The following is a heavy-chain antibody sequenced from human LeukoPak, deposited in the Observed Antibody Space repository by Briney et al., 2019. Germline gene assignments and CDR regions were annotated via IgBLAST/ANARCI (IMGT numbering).Heavy chain of an antibody. V-gene: IGHV3-48*02. D-gene: IGHD6-13*01. Sequence: GGSLRLSCAASGFTFSSYSMNWGRQAPGKGLEWVSYISSSSSTIYYADSVKGRSTISRDNAENSLFLQMNSLRDEDTAVYYCARDHGQQLVRFNWFDPWGQGTLVTVSS. CDR1: GFTFSSYS. J-gene: IGHJ5*02. CDR3: ARDHGQQLVRFNWFDP. CDR2: ISSSSSTI.